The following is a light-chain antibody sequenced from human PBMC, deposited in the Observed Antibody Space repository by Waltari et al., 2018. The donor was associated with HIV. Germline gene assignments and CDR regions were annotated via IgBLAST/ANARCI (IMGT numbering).Light chain of an antibody. Sequence: SYELTQPPSVSVSPGQTASITCSGDKLGDKYACWYQQKPGQSPVLVIYQDNKRPSGSPERFSGSNAGNTATLTSSGTQAVDEADYYCQAWDSSTAFYVFGTGTKVTVL. CDR1: KLGDKY. CDR2: QDN. V-gene: IGLV3-1*01. J-gene: IGLJ1*01. CDR3: QAWDSSTAFYV.